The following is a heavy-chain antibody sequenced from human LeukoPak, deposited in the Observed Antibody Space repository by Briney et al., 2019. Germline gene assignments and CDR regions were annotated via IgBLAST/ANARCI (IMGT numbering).Heavy chain of an antibody. CDR3: ARDDSYAFDI. CDR2: IWYDESNE. CDR1: GFTFSSFV. Sequence: GRSLRLSCAASGFTFSSFVMHWVRQAPGKGLEWVAVIWYDESNEYYADSVKGRFTISRDNSKNTLYLQMNSLRDEDTAIYYCARDDSYAFDIWGQGTMVTVSS. V-gene: IGHV3-33*01. J-gene: IGHJ3*02. D-gene: IGHD2-21*02.